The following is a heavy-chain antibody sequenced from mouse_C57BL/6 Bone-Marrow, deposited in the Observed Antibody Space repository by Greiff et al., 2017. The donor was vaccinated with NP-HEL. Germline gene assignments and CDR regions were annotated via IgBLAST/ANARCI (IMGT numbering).Heavy chain of an antibody. D-gene: IGHD1-2*01. CDR2: IHPNSGSP. CDR1: GYTFTSYW. V-gene: IGHV1-64*01. CDR3: ARMGITTAWYIDV. J-gene: IGHJ1*03. Sequence: QVQLQQPGAELVKPGASVKLSCKASGYTFTSYWMHWVKQRPGQGLEWIGIIHPNSGSPYYNETFKSTSTLTVDKSSSTAYMQLSSLTSEDSAVYDCARMGITTAWYIDVWGTGTTGTVSS.